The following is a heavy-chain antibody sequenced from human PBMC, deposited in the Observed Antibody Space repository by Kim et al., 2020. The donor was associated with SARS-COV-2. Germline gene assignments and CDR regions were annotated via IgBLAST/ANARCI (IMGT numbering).Heavy chain of an antibody. V-gene: IGHV3-21*01. CDR2: ISSSSSYI. J-gene: IGHJ4*02. CDR3: ARDPGGSYSWNY. Sequence: GGSLRLSCAASGFTFSSYSMNWVRQAPGKGLEWVSSISSSSSYIYYADSVKGRFTISRDNAKKSLYLQMNSLRAEDTAVYYCARDPGGSYSWNYWGQGTLVTVSS. CDR1: GFTFSSYS. D-gene: IGHD1-26*01.